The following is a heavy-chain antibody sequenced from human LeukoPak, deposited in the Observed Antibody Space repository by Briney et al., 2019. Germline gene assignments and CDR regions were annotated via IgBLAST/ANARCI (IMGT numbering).Heavy chain of an antibody. CDR1: GGTFSSYA. V-gene: IGHV1-69*13. CDR3: ARVGGPVCSGGSCYLGAFDI. CDR2: IIPIFGTA. J-gene: IGHJ3*02. Sequence: GASVKVSCKASGGTFSSYAISWVRQAPGQGLEWMGGIIPIFGTANYAQKFQGRVTVTADESTSTAYMELSSLRSEDTAVYYCARVGGPVCSGGSCYLGAFDIWGQGTMVTVSS. D-gene: IGHD2-15*01.